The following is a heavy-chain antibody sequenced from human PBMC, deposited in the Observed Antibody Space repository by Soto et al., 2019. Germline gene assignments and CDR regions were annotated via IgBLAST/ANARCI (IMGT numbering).Heavy chain of an antibody. Sequence: ASVKVSCKASGYTFTSYGISWVRQAPGQGLEWMGWISAYNGNTNYAQKLQGRVTMTTDTSTSTAYMELRSLRSDDTAVYYCARVGRRQWELLRRDDYYGMDVWGQGTTVTVSS. J-gene: IGHJ6*02. D-gene: IGHD1-26*01. CDR1: GYTFTSYG. CDR3: ARVGRRQWELLRRDDYYGMDV. CDR2: ISAYNGNT. V-gene: IGHV1-18*04.